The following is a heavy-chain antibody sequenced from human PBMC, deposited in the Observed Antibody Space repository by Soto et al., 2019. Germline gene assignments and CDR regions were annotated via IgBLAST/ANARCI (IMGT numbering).Heavy chain of an antibody. CDR1: GFPFSAYN. V-gene: IGHV3-21*01. CDR2: ITVGSSHI. D-gene: IGHD1-26*01. Sequence: GGSLRLSCTVSGFPFSAYNINWVRQAPGKGLEWVSSITVGSSHIYQPNSMKGRFTISRDAAKNSVYLPIDSLRDEDTALYYCSRSPELGLRGAYWGQGTLVTVSS. J-gene: IGHJ4*01. CDR3: SRSPELGLRGAY.